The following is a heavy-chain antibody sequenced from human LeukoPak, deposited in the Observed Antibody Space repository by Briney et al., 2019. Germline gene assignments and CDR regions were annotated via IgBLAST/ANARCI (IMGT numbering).Heavy chain of an antibody. Sequence: GASVKVSCKASAYTLNSYSMQWVRQAPGQGLEWMGIINPSGGSTRYGQKFQGRVTMTRDTSTSTVYMELRSLRSEDTAVYYCVRSGSSDYGGYWGQGTLVTVSS. J-gene: IGHJ4*02. V-gene: IGHV1-46*03. CDR2: INPSGGST. D-gene: IGHD1-26*01. CDR3: VRSGSSDYGGY. CDR1: AYTLNSYS.